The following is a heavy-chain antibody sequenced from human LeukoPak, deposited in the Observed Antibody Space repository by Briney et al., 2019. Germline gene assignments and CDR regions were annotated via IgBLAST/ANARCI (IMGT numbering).Heavy chain of an antibody. CDR3: ATRTYYYDNSALSHEY. CDR1: GGSFSGHY. J-gene: IGHJ4*02. CDR2: INHSGST. D-gene: IGHD3-22*01. Sequence: SETLSLTCGVYGGSFSGHYWNWIRQVPGKGLEWIGEINHSGSTNYNPSLKSRVSISVDTSKKQFTLKLSSVTAADTAVYYCATRTYYYDNSALSHEYWGQGTQVTVSS. V-gene: IGHV4-34*01.